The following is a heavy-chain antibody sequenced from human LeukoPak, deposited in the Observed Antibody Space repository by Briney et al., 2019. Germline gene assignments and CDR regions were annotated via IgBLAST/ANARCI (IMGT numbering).Heavy chain of an antibody. CDR2: IYVGGST. J-gene: IGHJ6*02. CDR3: ARWHMNSQDV. D-gene: IGHD4-23*01. V-gene: IGHV4-4*07. CDR1: DGSISYHY. Sequence: PSETLSLTCTVSDGSISYHYWSWIRQPAGKGLEWIGRIYVGGSTNYSPSLKSRVSMSLDKSKNQLSLKLISVSAADTAVYYCARWHMNSQDVWGRGTAVTVS.